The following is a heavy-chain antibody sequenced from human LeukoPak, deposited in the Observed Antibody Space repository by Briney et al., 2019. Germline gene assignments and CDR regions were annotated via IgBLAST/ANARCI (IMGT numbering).Heavy chain of an antibody. CDR3: ARRGWLINFDY. CDR2: ISGSGDNT. CDR1: GFTFSNYA. V-gene: IGHV3-23*01. J-gene: IGHJ4*02. Sequence: GGSLRLSCAASGFTFSNYAMSWVRKAQGKGLERVSIISGSGDNTHYADSVKGRFTISRDNSKNTLYLQMKTLRAEDTAIYYCARRGWLINFDYWGQGTLVTVSS. D-gene: IGHD5-12*01.